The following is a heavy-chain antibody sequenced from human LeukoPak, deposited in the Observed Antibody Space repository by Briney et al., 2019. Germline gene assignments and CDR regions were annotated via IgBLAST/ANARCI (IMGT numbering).Heavy chain of an antibody. V-gene: IGHV3-53*01. J-gene: IGHJ4*02. Sequence: GGSLRLSCAASGFTVSSNYMSWVRQAPGKGLEWVSVIYSGGSTYYADSVKGRFTISRDNSKNTLYLQMNHLRAEDTAVYYCARSSVGATPYYFDYWGQGTLVTVSS. CDR1: GFTVSSNY. CDR2: IYSGGST. D-gene: IGHD1-26*01. CDR3: ARSSVGATPYYFDY.